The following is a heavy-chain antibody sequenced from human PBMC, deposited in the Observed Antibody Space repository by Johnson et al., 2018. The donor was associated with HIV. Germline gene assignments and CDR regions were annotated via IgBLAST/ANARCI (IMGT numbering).Heavy chain of an antibody. CDR1: GFTFGDYY. V-gene: IGHV3-11*04. Sequence: QVQLVESGGGLVKPGGSLRLSCAASGFTFGDYYMTWIRQAPGKGLEWVSYISSSGNTIYYADSVQGRFTISRDNAKNTLYLQMNSLRAEDTAVYYCARSGLFVLVVYAPDVFDIWGQGTMVTVSS. D-gene: IGHD2-8*02. CDR2: ISSSGNTI. CDR3: ARSGLFVLVVYAPDVFDI. J-gene: IGHJ3*02.